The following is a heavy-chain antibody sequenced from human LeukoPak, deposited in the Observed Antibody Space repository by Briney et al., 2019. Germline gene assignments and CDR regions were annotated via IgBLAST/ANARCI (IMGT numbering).Heavy chain of an antibody. Sequence: PGGSLRPSCVASRIIVSSNYMTWVRQAPGKGLEWVSVIYSGGSTYYADSVKGRFTISRDNSKNTLYLQMNNLRVEDTAVYYCARDRSWFDPWGQGTPVTVSS. D-gene: IGHD6-19*01. J-gene: IGHJ5*02. V-gene: IGHV3-66*01. CDR1: RIIVSSNY. CDR2: IYSGGST. CDR3: ARDRSWFDP.